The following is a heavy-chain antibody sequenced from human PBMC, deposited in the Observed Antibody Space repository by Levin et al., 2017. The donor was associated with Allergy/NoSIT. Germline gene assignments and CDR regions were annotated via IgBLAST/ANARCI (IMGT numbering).Heavy chain of an antibody. CDR3: ARDPDCSGGSCEEGTFN. Sequence: SETLSLTCTVSGGSVSSGSSYWSWIRQPPGKGLEWIGYIYYSGSTHYNPSLKSRVTITVDTSKNQFSLKLSSVTAADTAVYYCARDPDCSGGSCEEGTFNWGQGTLVTVAS. D-gene: IGHD2-15*01. J-gene: IGHJ4*02. CDR1: GGSVSSGSSY. CDR2: IYYSGST. V-gene: IGHV4-61*01.